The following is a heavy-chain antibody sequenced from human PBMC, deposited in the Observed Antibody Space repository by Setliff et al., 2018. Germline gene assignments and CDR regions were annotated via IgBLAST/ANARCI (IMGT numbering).Heavy chain of an antibody. D-gene: IGHD3-9*01. CDR3: AKEPAVSLTEAVRRTYYDYAMDA. J-gene: IGHJ6*02. V-gene: IGHV1-18*01. CDR1: GYTFTYFG. Sequence: ASVKVSCKASGYTFTYFGLSWVRQAPGQGLEWMGWISPYNGQTTYAQRFQGRITMTTDTSTDTAHMELRNLRSDDTAIYFCAKEPAVSLTEAVRRTYYDYAMDAWGQGTTVTVSS. CDR2: ISPYNGQT.